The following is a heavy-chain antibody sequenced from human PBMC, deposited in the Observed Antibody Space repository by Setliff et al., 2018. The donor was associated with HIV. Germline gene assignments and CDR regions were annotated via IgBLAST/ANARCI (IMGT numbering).Heavy chain of an antibody. J-gene: IGHJ4*02. Sequence: PSETLSLTCAVYGGSFSGYSWSWIRQPPGKGLEWIGYISPTGNTNYNPSLKSRVTISTDTSKNQFSLNVRSVTAADTAVYFCAKSSPSIGYISDHWGQGTLVTVSS. V-gene: IGHV4-34*11. D-gene: IGHD5-12*01. CDR3: AKSSPSIGYISDH. CDR2: ISPTGNT. CDR1: GGSFSGYS.